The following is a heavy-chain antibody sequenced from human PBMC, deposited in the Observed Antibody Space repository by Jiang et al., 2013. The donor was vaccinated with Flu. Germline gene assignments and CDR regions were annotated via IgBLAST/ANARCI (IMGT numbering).Heavy chain of an antibody. J-gene: IGHJ6*02. CDR1: GGSISSGSYY. V-gene: IGHV4-61*02. D-gene: IGHD2-2*01. CDR2: IYTSGST. CDR3: ARYGSNCSSTSCYGDYYYYYGMDV. Sequence: GSGLVKPSQTLSLTCTVSGGSISSGSYYWSWIRQPAGKGLEWIGRIYTSGSTNYNPSLKSRVTISVDTSKNQFSLKLSSVTAADTAAYYCARYGSNCSSTSCYGDYYYYYGMDVWGQGTTVTVSS.